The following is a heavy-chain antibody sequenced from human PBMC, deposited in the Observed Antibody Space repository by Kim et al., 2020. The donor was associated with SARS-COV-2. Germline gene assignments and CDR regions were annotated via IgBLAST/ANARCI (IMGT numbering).Heavy chain of an antibody. J-gene: IGHJ4*02. CDR3: AKGQERTYYDFWSWPGGPDY. CDR1: GFTFSSYA. V-gene: IGHV3-23*01. D-gene: IGHD3-3*01. Sequence: GGSLRLSCAASGFTFSSYAMSWVRQAPGKGLEWVSAISGSGGSTYYADSVKGRFTISRDNSKNTLYLQMNSLRAEDTAVYYCAKGQERTYYDFWSWPGGPDYWGQGTLFTVSS. CDR2: ISGSGGST.